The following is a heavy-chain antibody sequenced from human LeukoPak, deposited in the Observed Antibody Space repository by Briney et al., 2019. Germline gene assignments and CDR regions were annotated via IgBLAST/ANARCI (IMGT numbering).Heavy chain of an antibody. CDR1: GFTFSDYY. J-gene: IGHJ4*02. CDR3: ARDPPSGEQQLVGVYDY. CDR2: ISSSGSTI. D-gene: IGHD6-13*01. Sequence: GGSLRLSCAASGFTFSDYYMSWIRHAPGKGLEWVSYISSSGSTIYYADSVKGRFTIARDNAKNSLYLQMNSLRAEDTAVYYCARDPPSGEQQLVGVYDYWGQGTLVTVSS. V-gene: IGHV3-11*01.